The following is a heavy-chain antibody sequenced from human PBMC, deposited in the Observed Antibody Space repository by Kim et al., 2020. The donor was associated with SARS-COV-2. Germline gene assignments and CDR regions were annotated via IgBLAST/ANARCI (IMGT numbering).Heavy chain of an antibody. CDR3: ARRYSGYDGPFDY. Sequence: YNPSLKSRVTISVDKSKNQFSLKLSSVTAADTAVYYCARRYSGYDGPFDYWGQGTLVTVSS. J-gene: IGHJ4*02. V-gene: IGHV4-4*02. D-gene: IGHD5-12*01.